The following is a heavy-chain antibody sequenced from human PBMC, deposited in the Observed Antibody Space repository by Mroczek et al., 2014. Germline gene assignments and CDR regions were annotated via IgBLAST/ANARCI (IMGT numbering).Heavy chain of an antibody. D-gene: IGHD3-16*02. CDR2: INHSGST. CDR3: ARGTRIMITFGGVIVFDY. J-gene: IGHJ4*02. V-gene: IGHV4-34*01. Sequence: QVQLQQWGGRTVEAFGDPVPHLRCLWWVRSVVTTGAGSASPHGKGLEWIGEINHSGSTNYNPSLKSRVTISVDTSKNQFSLKLSSVTAADTAVYYCARGTRIMITFGGVIVFDYWGQGTLVTVSS. CDR1: WVRSVVTT.